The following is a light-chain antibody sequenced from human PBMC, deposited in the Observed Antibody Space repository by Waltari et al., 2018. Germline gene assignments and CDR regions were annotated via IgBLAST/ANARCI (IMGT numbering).Light chain of an antibody. V-gene: IGKV3-20*01. CDR1: QSVSRT. CDR3: QKYGTLPAT. Sequence: EIVLTQSPGTLCLSPGERATLSCRASQSVSRTLAWYQQKPGQAPRLLIYDASTRATGIPDRFSGSWSGTDFSLTISRLEPEDFAVYYCQKYGTLPATFGQGTKVEIK. J-gene: IGKJ1*01. CDR2: DAS.